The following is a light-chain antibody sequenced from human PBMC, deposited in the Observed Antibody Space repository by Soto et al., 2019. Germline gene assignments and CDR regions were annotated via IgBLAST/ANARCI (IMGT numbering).Light chain of an antibody. CDR2: GAS. J-gene: IGKJ5*01. CDR3: QQYAGPPTT. V-gene: IGKV3-20*01. CDR1: QTVSNNY. Sequence: VVTQSLGTLSLSPLERANLSCRSSQTVSNNYLAWCQQKPGQAPRVIIYGASKRATGIPDRFSGGGSGTDFTLTISRLEPEDFAVYFCQQYAGPPTTCGQGTRREIK.